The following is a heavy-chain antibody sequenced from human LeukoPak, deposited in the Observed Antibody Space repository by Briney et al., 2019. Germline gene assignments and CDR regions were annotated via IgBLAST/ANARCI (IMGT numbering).Heavy chain of an antibody. CDR2: IYSGGST. J-gene: IGHJ6*02. CDR3: ARAGFQYGMDV. D-gene: IGHD3-10*01. V-gene: IGHV3-66*01. CDR1: GFTVSSNY. Sequence: GGSLRLSCAASGFTVSSNYMSWVRQAPGKGLEWVSVIYSGGSTYYADSVKGGFTISRDNSKNTLYLQMNSLRAEDTAVYYCARAGFQYGMDVWGQGTTVTVSS.